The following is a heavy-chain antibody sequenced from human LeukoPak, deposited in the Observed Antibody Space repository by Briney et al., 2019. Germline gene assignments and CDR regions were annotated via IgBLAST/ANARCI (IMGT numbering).Heavy chain of an antibody. CDR1: GGSFSGYY. V-gene: IGHV4-34*01. CDR2: INHSGSA. Sequence: SETLSLTCAVYGGSFSGYYWSWIRQPPGKGLEWIGEINHSGSANYNPSLKSRVTISVDTSKNQFSLKLSSVTAADTAVYYCARGVKGHFGNWGQGTLVTVSS. CDR3: ARGVKGHFGN. D-gene: IGHD3-10*01. J-gene: IGHJ4*02.